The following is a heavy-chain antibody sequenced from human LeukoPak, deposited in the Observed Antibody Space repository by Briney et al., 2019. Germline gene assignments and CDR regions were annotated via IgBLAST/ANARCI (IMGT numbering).Heavy chain of an antibody. CDR3: ATGPRNDP. CDR1: GYPFTKWE. CDR2: VHPDNGNT. J-gene: IGHJ5*02. V-gene: IGHV1-8*01. Sequence: GASVKVSFKTSGYPFTKWEINWVRQAAGQGLEWLGWVHPDNGNTYYAQRFRGRVTMSRDASTTTAYMELSGLRSNDTAVYFCATGPRNDPWGQGTLVTVSS. D-gene: IGHD1-14*01.